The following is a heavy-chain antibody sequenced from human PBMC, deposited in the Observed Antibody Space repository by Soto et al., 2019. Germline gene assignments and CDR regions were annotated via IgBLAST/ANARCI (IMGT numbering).Heavy chain of an antibody. Sequence: SETLSLTCAVSGVSISSGNWWTWVRQTPQRGLEYIGEIFHDGTANYYPSFERRVAIAVDASKNQFSLKLTSVTAADTAIYFCARLVYDTRLNYMYFDFWGQGALVTVSS. D-gene: IGHD3-10*01. V-gene: IGHV4-4*02. CDR1: GVSISSGNW. CDR3: ARLVYDTRLNYMYFDF. CDR2: IFHDGTA. J-gene: IGHJ4*02.